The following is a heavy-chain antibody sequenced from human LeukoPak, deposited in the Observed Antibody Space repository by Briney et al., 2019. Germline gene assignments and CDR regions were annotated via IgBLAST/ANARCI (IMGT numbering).Heavy chain of an antibody. J-gene: IGHJ3*02. Sequence: GGSLRLSCAASGFTFSNFGMHWVRQAPGKGLEWVAFIRYDGSNKYYADSVKGRFTISRDNSKNALYLQMNSLRAEDTAVYYCAKIATSGSYYGGDAFDIWGQGTMVTVSS. CDR3: AKIATSGSYYGGDAFDI. D-gene: IGHD1-26*01. V-gene: IGHV3-30*02. CDR2: IRYDGSNK. CDR1: GFTFSNFG.